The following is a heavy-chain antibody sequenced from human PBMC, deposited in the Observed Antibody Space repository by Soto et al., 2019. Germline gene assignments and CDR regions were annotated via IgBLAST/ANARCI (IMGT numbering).Heavy chain of an antibody. Sequence: VGSLRLSCAASGFTFRSYGMHWVRQAPGKGLEWVALISYDGSDKNYLDSVKGRFTISRDNSKNTLYLQMNSLRAEDTAVYYCAKEFSTNTNWFDPWGQGTQVTVSS. CDR3: AKEFSTNTNWFDP. V-gene: IGHV3-30*18. D-gene: IGHD2-2*01. J-gene: IGHJ5*02. CDR1: GFTFRSYG. CDR2: ISYDGSDK.